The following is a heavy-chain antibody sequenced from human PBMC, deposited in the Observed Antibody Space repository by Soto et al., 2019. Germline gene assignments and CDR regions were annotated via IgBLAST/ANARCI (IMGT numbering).Heavy chain of an antibody. CDR2: VYNGGNG. CDR3: ARVWGWHFDL. J-gene: IGHJ2*01. V-gene: IGHV3-53*02. Sequence: EVQLVESGGGLIQPGGSLRLSCAASGFDMSKYYMTWVRQAPGKGLPWLSLVYNGGNGKYGDFLRGRISLSRDNSKNTVFLQVSSLRAEDTAVYYCARVWGWHFDLWGRGTLVTVSS. D-gene: IGHD7-27*01. CDR1: GFDMSKYY.